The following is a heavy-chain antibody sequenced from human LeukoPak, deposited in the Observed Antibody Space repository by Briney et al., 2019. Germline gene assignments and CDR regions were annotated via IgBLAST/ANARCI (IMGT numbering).Heavy chain of an antibody. CDR3: AKSIVVVPQDGMDV. CDR2: ISGSGSTT. CDR1: GLTFSSSP. J-gene: IGHJ6*02. D-gene: IGHD2-2*01. V-gene: IGHV3-23*01. Sequence: SGGSLRLSCAASGLTFSSSPMSWVRQAPGKGLEWVSAISGSGSTTYYADSVKGRFTISRDNSKNTLYLQMNSLRAEDTAVYYCAKSIVVVPQDGMDVWGQGTTVTVSS.